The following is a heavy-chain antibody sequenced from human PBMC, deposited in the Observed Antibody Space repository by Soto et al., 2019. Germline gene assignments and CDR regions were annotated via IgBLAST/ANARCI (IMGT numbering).Heavy chain of an antibody. V-gene: IGHV1-69*01. Sequence: QVQLVQSGAEVKKPGSSVKVSCKASGGTFSSYAISWVRQAPGQGLEWMGGIIPIFGTANYAQKFQGRVTINADESTSRAYMELSSLRSEDTAVYYCARDGGGPYCSSTSCYGMDVWGQGSTVTVSS. CDR2: IIPIFGTA. J-gene: IGHJ6*02. CDR1: GGTFSSYA. CDR3: ARDGGGPYCSSTSCYGMDV. D-gene: IGHD2-2*01.